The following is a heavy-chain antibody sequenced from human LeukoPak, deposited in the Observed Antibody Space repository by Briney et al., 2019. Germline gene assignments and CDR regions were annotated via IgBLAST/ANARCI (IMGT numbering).Heavy chain of an antibody. V-gene: IGHV3-33*06. J-gene: IGHJ5*02. CDR3: AKLVPS. Sequence: GRSLRLSCAASGFIFNSYGMHWVRQAPGKGLEWVVIIWSDGSQKYYADSVKGRFTISRDNSKNTLSLQMNSLRAGDTAVYYCAKLVPSWGQGTLVTVSS. CDR1: GFIFNSYG. D-gene: IGHD6-13*01. CDR2: IWSDGSQK.